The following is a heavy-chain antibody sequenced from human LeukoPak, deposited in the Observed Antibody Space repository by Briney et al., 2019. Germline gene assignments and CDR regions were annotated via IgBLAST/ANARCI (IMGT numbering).Heavy chain of an antibody. D-gene: IGHD3-10*01. J-gene: IGHJ6*03. CDR3: ARDGVHYYGSGSEPPLYSYMDV. V-gene: IGHV3-30*02. Sequence: GGSVRLSCAASGLTFRIYGMHGPRQAPGKGVEWVAFIRYDGSNKYYADYVKGRFTISRGNSKNTLYLQMHSLRAEDTAVYYCARDGVHYYGSGSEPPLYSYMDVWGKGTKVTVSS. CDR1: GLTFRIYG. CDR2: IRYDGSNK.